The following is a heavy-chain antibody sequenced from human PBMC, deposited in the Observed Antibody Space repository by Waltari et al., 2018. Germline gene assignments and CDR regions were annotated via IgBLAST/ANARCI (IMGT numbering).Heavy chain of an antibody. J-gene: IGHJ4*02. Sequence: EVQLVESGGGLAQPGGSLRLSCEVSGSPFSHYWMHWVRQVPGKGLVWVSRIKHDGTGTIYADSVQGRFTISRDNGKNTLYLQMNSLRGEDTAVYFCGRGYNDRRLDYWGQGTLVTVSS. D-gene: IGHD3-22*01. CDR2: IKHDGTGT. CDR1: GSPFSHYW. V-gene: IGHV3-74*01. CDR3: GRGYNDRRLDY.